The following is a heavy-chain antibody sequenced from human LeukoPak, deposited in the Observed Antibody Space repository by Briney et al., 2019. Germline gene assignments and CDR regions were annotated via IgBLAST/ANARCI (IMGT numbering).Heavy chain of an antibody. V-gene: IGHV4-34*01. CDR2: INHSGST. D-gene: IGHD3-10*01. Sequence: KPSETLSVTCAVYGGSFSGYYWSWIRQPPGKGLEWIGEINHSGSTNYNPSLKSRVTISVDTSKNQFSLKLSSVTAADTAVYYCARSMVRGEGYFDYWGQGTLVTVSS. J-gene: IGHJ4*02. CDR1: GGSFSGYY. CDR3: ARSMVRGEGYFDY.